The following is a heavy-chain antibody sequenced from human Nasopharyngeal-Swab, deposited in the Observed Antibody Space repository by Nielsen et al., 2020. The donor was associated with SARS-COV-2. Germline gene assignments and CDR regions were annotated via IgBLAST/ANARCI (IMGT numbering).Heavy chain of an antibody. CDR1: GGSISSYY. Sequence: SETLSLTCTVSGGSISSYYWSWIRQPPGKGLEWIGYIYYSGSTNYNPSLKSRVTISVDTSKNQFSLKLSSVTAADTAVYYCARGLRFLEGYYYMDVWGKGTTVTVSS. J-gene: IGHJ6*03. CDR3: ARGLRFLEGYYYMDV. CDR2: IYYSGST. D-gene: IGHD3-3*01. V-gene: IGHV4-59*12.